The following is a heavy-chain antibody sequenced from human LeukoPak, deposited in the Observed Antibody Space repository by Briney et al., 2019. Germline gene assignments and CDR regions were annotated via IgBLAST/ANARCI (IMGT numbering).Heavy chain of an antibody. J-gene: IGHJ6*04. Sequence: PGGSLRLSCATSGFTLSSYTMNWVRQAPGKGLEWVLAISGSGGSTYYADSVKGRFTISRDNSKNTLYLQMNSLRAEDTAVYYCAKEWDGSVWGKGTTVTVSS. CDR2: ISGSGGST. CDR3: AKEWDGSV. D-gene: IGHD1-26*01. V-gene: IGHV3-23*01. CDR1: GFTLSSYT.